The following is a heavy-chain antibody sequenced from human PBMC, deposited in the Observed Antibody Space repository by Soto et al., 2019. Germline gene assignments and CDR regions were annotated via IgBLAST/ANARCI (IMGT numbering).Heavy chain of an antibody. CDR1: GYTFTGYY. J-gene: IGHJ6*02. D-gene: IGHD3-10*01. CDR2: INPNSGGT. CDR3: ARDQAYYGSGGYNTDYYYGMDV. Sequence: ASVKVSCKASGYTFTGYYMHWVLQAPGQGLEWMGWINPNSGGTNYAQKFQGRVTMTRDTSISTAYMELSRLRSDDTAVYYCARDQAYYGSGGYNTDYYYGMDVWGQGTTVTVSS. V-gene: IGHV1-2*02.